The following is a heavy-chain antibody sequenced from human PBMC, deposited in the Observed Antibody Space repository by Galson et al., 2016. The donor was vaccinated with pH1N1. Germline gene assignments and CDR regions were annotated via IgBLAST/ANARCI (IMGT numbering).Heavy chain of an antibody. D-gene: IGHD4-17*01. CDR2: ISLGGSYI. CDR3: ARRNDYGDYRGDAFDS. Sequence: QSGAEVKKPGESLKISCQGSGNTFSTSWIGWVRQMPGKGLEWMGIISLGGSYIRYRPSFQGQVSISADKSINTVYLQWGSLKASDTAIYYCARRNDYGDYRGDAFDSWAKGQWSPSLQ. J-gene: IGHJ3*02. CDR1: GNTFSTSW. V-gene: IGHV5-51*03.